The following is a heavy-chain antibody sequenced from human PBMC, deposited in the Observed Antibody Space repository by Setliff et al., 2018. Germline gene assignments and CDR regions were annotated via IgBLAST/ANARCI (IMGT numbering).Heavy chain of an antibody. V-gene: IGHV3-33*06. CDR2: IWYDGSNK. J-gene: IGHJ4*02. CDR1: GFTFSSYG. D-gene: IGHD6-13*01. Sequence: GGSLRLSCAASGFTFSSYGMHWVRQAPGKGLEWVAVIWYDGSNKYYADSVKGRFTVSRDNSKNTLYLQMNSLRAEDTAVYYCAKRGDSSSWLEYWGQGTLVTVSS. CDR3: AKRGDSSSWLEY.